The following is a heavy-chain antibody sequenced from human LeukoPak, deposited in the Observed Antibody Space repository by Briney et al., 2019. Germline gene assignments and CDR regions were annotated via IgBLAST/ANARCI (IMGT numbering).Heavy chain of an antibody. CDR3: AREKGGVVVVAAYDAFDI. Sequence: GASVKVSCKASGYTFTGYYMYWVRQAPGQGLEWMGWINPNSGGTNYAQKFQGRVTMTRDTSISTAYMELSRLRSDDTAVYYCAREKGGVVVVAAYDAFDIWGQGTMVTVSS. CDR2: INPNSGGT. V-gene: IGHV1-2*02. D-gene: IGHD2-15*01. CDR1: GYTFTGYY. J-gene: IGHJ3*02.